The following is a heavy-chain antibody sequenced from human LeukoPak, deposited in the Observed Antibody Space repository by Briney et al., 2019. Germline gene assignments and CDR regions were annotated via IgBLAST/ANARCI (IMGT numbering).Heavy chain of an antibody. J-gene: IGHJ6*02. CDR1: GGTFSSYA. D-gene: IGHD6-19*01. V-gene: IGHV1-69*04. CDR2: IIPILGIA. CDR3: ARASIGGSGWYFYGMDV. Sequence: SVKVSCKASGGTFSSYAISWVRQAPGQGLEWMGRIIPILGIANYAQKFQGRVTITADKSTSTAYMELSSLRSEDTAVYYCARASIGGSGWYFYGMDVWGQGTTVTVSS.